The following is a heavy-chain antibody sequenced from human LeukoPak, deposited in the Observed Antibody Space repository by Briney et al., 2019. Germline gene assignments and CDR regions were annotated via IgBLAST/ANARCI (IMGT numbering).Heavy chain of an antibody. D-gene: IGHD4-23*01. Sequence: PSETLSLTCAVYGGSFSGYYWSWIRQPPGKGLERIGEINHSGGTNYNPSLKSRVTISVDTSKNQFSLKLSSVTAADTAVYYCARRPIRGYYFDYWGQGTLVTVSS. CDR2: INHSGGT. V-gene: IGHV4-34*01. J-gene: IGHJ4*02. CDR3: ARRPIRGYYFDY. CDR1: GGSFSGYY.